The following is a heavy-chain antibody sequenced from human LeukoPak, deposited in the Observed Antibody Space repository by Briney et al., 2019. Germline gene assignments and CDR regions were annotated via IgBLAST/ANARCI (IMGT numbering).Heavy chain of an antibody. CDR2: IYYSGST. CDR3: ARARPPGYCSGGSCQEDNWFDP. V-gene: IGHV4-30-4*08. D-gene: IGHD2-15*01. J-gene: IGHJ5*02. CDR1: GGSFSGYY. Sequence: PSETLSLTCAVYGGSFSGYYWSWIRQPPGKGLEWIGYIYYSGSTYYNPSLKSRVTISVDTSKNQFSLKLSSVTAADTAVYYCARARPPGYCSGGSCQEDNWFDPWGQGTLVTVSS.